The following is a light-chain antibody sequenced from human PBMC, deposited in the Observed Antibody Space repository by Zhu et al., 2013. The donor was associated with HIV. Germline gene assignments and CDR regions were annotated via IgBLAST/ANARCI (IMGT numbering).Light chain of an antibody. J-gene: IGKJ2*02. Sequence: ENVLTQSPGTLSLSPGERATLSCRASQSVRNNYLAWYQQKPGQAPRLLIYGASSRATGIPDRFSGSGSGTDFTLTINRLEPEDFAVYYCQQYGSSPRTFGQGTKLEIK. CDR1: QSVRNNY. CDR3: QQYGSSPRT. V-gene: IGKV3-20*01. CDR2: GAS.